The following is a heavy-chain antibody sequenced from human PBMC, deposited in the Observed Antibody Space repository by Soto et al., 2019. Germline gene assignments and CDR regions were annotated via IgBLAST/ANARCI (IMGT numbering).Heavy chain of an antibody. D-gene: IGHD3-10*01. CDR3: AKGWWGLMVHWFDP. CDR1: GFTFSSYG. V-gene: IGHV3-30*18. Sequence: QVQLVESGGGVVQPGRSLRLSCAASGFTFSSYGMHWVRQAPGKGLEWVAVISYDGSNKYYADSVKGRFTISRDNSKNTLVRQKNRLRAEDTAEYYCAKGWWGLMVHWFDPWGQGTLVTVSS. J-gene: IGHJ5*02. CDR2: ISYDGSNK.